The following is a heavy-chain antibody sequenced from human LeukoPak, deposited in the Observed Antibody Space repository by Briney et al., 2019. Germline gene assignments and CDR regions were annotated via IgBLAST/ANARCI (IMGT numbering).Heavy chain of an antibody. Sequence: VKVSCKASGYTFTGYYMHWVRQAPGQGLEWMGWINPNSGGTNYAKKRQGRVTMTRDTSISTAYLELSRLRSDDTAVYYCARAAPPRATRNLNWFDPWGQGTLVTVSS. V-gene: IGHV1-2*02. J-gene: IGHJ5*02. D-gene: IGHD2-2*01. CDR2: INPNSGGT. CDR3: ARAAPPRATRNLNWFDP. CDR1: GYTFTGYY.